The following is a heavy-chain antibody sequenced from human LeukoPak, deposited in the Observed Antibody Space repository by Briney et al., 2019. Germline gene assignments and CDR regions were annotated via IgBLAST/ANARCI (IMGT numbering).Heavy chain of an antibody. CDR1: GVSISNYY. V-gene: IGHV4-59*08. CDR2: YYYSGNT. J-gene: IGHJ1*01. CDR3: ATTFSGYVSSWPEYFQH. Sequence: SEALSLTCTVSGVSISNYYWSWIRQPPGKGLEWIGYYYYSGNTNYNPSLKSRVTISADTSKNQFSLRLFSVTASDTAVYYCATTFSGYVSSWPEYFQHWGQGTLVAVSS. D-gene: IGHD6-13*01.